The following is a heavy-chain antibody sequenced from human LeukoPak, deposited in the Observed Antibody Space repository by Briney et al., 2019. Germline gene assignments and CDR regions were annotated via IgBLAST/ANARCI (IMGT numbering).Heavy chain of an antibody. CDR2: ISSSSSYI. CDR1: GLSVRTCG. V-gene: IGHV3-21*01. Sequence: GVSLRRCCAASGLSVRTCGMLGVRQASGKGLEWVSSISSSSSYIYYADSVKGRFTISRDNAKNSLYLQMNSLRAEDTAVYYCARGGNSFDPWGQGTLVTVSS. J-gene: IGHJ5*02. CDR3: ARGGNSFDP. D-gene: IGHD1-26*01.